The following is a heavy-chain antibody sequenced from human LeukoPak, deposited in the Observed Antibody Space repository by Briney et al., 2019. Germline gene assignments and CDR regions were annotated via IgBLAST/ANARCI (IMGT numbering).Heavy chain of an antibody. CDR3: ARFHMSHDYGDFLDY. CDR1: GGSFSGYY. J-gene: IGHJ4*02. D-gene: IGHD4-17*01. V-gene: IGHV4-34*01. CDR2: INHSGST. Sequence: SETLSLTCAVYGGSFSGYYWSGIRQPPREGLEWIGEINHSGSTNYNPSLKSRVTILVDTSKNQFSLKLSSVTAADTAVYYWARFHMSHDYGDFLDYWGQGTLVTVSS.